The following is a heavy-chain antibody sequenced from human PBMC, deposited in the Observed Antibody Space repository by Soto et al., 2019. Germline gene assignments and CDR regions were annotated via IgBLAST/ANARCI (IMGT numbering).Heavy chain of an antibody. V-gene: IGHV4-34*01. Sequence: PSQTLSLTCAVYGGSFSGYYWSWIRQPPGKGLEWIGEINHSGSTNYNPSLKSRVTISVDTSKNQFSLKLSSVTAADTAVYFCARGRSGYSYGLIDYWGQGTLVTVSS. D-gene: IGHD5-18*01. CDR1: GGSFSGYY. J-gene: IGHJ4*02. CDR2: INHSGST. CDR3: ARGRSGYSYGLIDY.